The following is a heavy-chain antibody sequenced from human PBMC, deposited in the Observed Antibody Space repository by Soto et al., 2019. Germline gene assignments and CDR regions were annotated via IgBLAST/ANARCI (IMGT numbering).Heavy chain of an antibody. CDR1: GYTFTGYY. J-gene: IGHJ6*02. CDR3: ARGHYGSGSSYYGMDV. CDR2: INPNSGGT. V-gene: IGHV1-2*02. Sequence: ASVKVSCKASGYTFTGYYMHWVRQAPGQGLEWMGWINPNSGGTNYAQKFQGRVTMTRDTSISTAYMELSRLRSDDTAVYYCARGHYGSGSSYYGMDVWGQGTTVTVS. D-gene: IGHD3-10*01.